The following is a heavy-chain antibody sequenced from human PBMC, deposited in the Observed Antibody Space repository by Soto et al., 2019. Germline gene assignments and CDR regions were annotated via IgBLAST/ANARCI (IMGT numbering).Heavy chain of an antibody. J-gene: IGHJ6*02. Sequence: GGSLRLSCAASGFTFSSYSMNWVRQAPGKGLEWVSSISSSSSYIYYADSVKGRFTISRDNAKNSLYLQMNSLRAEDTAVYYCAHQGTYDSSGYYYYGMDVWGQGTTVTVSS. D-gene: IGHD3-22*01. V-gene: IGHV3-21*01. CDR3: AHQGTYDSSGYYYYGMDV. CDR2: ISSSSSYI. CDR1: GFTFSSYS.